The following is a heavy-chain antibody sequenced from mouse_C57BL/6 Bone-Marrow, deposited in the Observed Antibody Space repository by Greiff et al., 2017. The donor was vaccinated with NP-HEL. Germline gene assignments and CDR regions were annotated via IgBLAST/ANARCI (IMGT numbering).Heavy chain of an antibody. CDR1: GFTFSSYA. CDR2: ISSGGDYI. Sequence: EVKVVESGEGLVKPGGSLKLSCAASGFTFSSYAMSWVRQTPEKRLEWVAYISSGGDYIYYADTVKGRFTISRDNARNTLYLQMSSLKSEDTAMYYCTRGHLPHFDYWGQGTTLTVSS. V-gene: IGHV5-9-1*02. CDR3: TRGHLPHFDY. J-gene: IGHJ2*01.